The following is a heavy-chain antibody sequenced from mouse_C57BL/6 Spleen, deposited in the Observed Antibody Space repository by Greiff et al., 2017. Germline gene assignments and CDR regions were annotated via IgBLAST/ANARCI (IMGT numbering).Heavy chain of an antibody. CDR3: ARGRAFDY. CDR2: IDPSDSYT. J-gene: IGHJ2*01. D-gene: IGHD3-3*01. V-gene: IGHV1-50*01. CDR1: GYTFTSYW. Sequence: QVQLQQPGAELVKPGASVKLSCKASGYTFTSYWMQWVKQRPGQGLEWLGEIDPSDSYTNYNQKFKGKATLTVDTSSSTAYMQLSSLTSEDSAVYYCARGRAFDYWGQGTTLTVSS.